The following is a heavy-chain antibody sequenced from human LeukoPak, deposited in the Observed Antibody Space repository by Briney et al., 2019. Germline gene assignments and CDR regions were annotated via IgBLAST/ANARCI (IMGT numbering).Heavy chain of an antibody. CDR1: GGSISSSSYY. Sequence: SETLSLTCTVSGGSISSSSYYWSWIRQPPGKGLEWIGEINHSGSTNYNPSLKSRVTISVDTSKNQFSLKLSSVTAADTAVYYCARDRTYYYDSSGYYYWGQGTLVTVSS. V-gene: IGHV4-39*07. D-gene: IGHD3-22*01. J-gene: IGHJ4*02. CDR3: ARDRTYYYDSSGYYY. CDR2: INHSGST.